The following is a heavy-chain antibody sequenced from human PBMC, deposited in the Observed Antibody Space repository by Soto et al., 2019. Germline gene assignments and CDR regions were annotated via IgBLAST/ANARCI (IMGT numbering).Heavy chain of an antibody. D-gene: IGHD6-19*01. CDR3: AKDIINGYSSGWKS. CDR1: GFTFSSYA. J-gene: IGHJ1*01. V-gene: IGHV3-23*01. CDR2: ISGSGGST. Sequence: PGGSLRLSCAASGFTFSSYAMSWVRQAPGKGLEWVSAISGSGGSTYYADSVKARFTISRDNSKNTLYLQMNSLRAEDTAVYYCAKDIINGYSSGWKSWGQGTLVTVSS.